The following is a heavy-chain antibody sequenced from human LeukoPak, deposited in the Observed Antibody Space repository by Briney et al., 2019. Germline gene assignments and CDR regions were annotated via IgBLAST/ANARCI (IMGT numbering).Heavy chain of an antibody. J-gene: IGHJ4*02. CDR1: GGSISSYY. CDR3: ARDPPYYDSSGSSFVDY. V-gene: IGHV4-59*12. D-gene: IGHD3-22*01. CDR2: IYSSGST. Sequence: SETLSLTCTVSGGSISSYYWSWIRQPPGKGLEWIGRIYSSGSTNYNPSLKSRVTISVDTSKNQFSLKLSSVTAADTAVYYCARDPPYYDSSGSSFVDYWGQGTLVTVSS.